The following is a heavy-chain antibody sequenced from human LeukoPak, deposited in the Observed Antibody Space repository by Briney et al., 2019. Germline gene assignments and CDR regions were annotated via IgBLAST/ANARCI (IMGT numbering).Heavy chain of an antibody. D-gene: IGHD6-13*01. CDR3: ARLVAAGKLFDY. J-gene: IGHJ4*02. Sequence: SETLSLTCTVSGGSISSSSCYWGWIRQPPGKGLEWIGSIYYSGSTYYNPSLKSRVTISVDTSKNQFSLKLSSVTAADTAVYYCARLVAAGKLFDYWGQGTLVTVSS. V-gene: IGHV4-39*07. CDR2: IYYSGST. CDR1: GGSISSSSCY.